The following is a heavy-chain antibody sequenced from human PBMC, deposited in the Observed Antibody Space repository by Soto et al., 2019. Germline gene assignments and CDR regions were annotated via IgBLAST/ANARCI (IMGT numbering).Heavy chain of an antibody. Sequence: ASVKVYCKTSGYTFTGYYIHWIRQAPGQGLEWMGWINPNSGDTNYSQDFQGRVTMTSDTSFTTAYVELTRLRSDDTAVYYCARREQWLENFDYWGQGTLVTVSS. V-gene: IGHV1-2*02. CDR1: GYTFTGYY. CDR2: INPNSGDT. D-gene: IGHD6-19*01. CDR3: ARREQWLENFDY. J-gene: IGHJ4*02.